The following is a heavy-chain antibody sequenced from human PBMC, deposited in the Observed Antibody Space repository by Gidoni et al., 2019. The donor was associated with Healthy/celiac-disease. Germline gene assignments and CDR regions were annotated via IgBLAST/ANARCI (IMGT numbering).Heavy chain of an antibody. CDR1: GFTFSDYY. CDR2: ISSSSSYT. CDR3: ARGHYDYLTGHWFDP. V-gene: IGHV3-11*06. D-gene: IGHD3-16*01. J-gene: IGHJ5*02. Sequence: QVQLVESGGGLVKPGGSLRHSCAASGFTFSDYYMSWIRQAPGKGPEWVSYISSSSSYTNYADSVKGRFTISRDNAKNSLYLQMNSLRAEDTAVYYCARGHYDYLTGHWFDPWGQGTLVTVSS.